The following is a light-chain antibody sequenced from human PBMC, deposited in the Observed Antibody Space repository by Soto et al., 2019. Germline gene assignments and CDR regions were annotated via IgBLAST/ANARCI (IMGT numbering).Light chain of an antibody. CDR3: AAWDDSLSGPVV. V-gene: IGLV1-47*01. CDR1: SSNIGSNY. J-gene: IGLJ2*01. Sequence: VLTQPPSASGTPGQRVTISCSGSSSNIGSNYVYWYQQLPGTAPKLLIYRNNQRPSGVPDRFSGSKSGTSASLAISGLRSEDEADYYCAAWDDSLSGPVVFGGGTKLTVL. CDR2: RNN.